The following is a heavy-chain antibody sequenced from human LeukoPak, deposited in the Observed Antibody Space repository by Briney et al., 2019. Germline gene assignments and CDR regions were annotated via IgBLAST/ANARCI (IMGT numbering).Heavy chain of an antibody. CDR3: ARDRGYYGSDYNWFDP. CDR2: SYHSGRT. V-gene: IGHV4-38-2*02. CDR1: GGSISSGYY. Sequence: PSETLSLTCTVSGGSISSGYYWGWIRQPPGKGLEWIGSSYHSGRTYYNPSLKSRVTISVDTSKNQFSLKLSSVTAADTAVYYCARDRGYYGSDYNWFDPWGQGTLVTVSS. J-gene: IGHJ5*02. D-gene: IGHD3-10*01.